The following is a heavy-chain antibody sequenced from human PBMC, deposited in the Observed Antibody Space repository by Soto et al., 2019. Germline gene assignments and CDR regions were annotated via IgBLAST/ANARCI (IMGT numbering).Heavy chain of an antibody. J-gene: IGHJ4*02. Sequence: QVQLVESGGGVVQPGRSLRLSCAASGFTFSSYGMHWFRQAPGKGLEWVAVIWYDGSNKYYADSVKGRFTISRDNSKNTLYLQMNSLRAEDTAVYYCARGRYDILTGYYFDYWGQGTLVTVSS. CDR2: IWYDGSNK. D-gene: IGHD3-9*01. CDR3: ARGRYDILTGYYFDY. V-gene: IGHV3-33*01. CDR1: GFTFSSYG.